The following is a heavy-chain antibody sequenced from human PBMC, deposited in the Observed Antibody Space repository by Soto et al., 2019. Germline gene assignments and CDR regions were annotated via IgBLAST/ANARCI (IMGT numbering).Heavy chain of an antibody. CDR2: ISGSGGST. CDR1: GFTFSSYA. J-gene: IGHJ4*02. Sequence: GGSLRLSCAASGFTFSSYAMSWVRQAPGKGLEWVSAISGSGGSTYYADSVKGRFTITRDNSKNTLYLQMNSLRAEDTAVYYCASIAAAGTGPFDYWGQGTLVTISS. D-gene: IGHD6-13*01. V-gene: IGHV3-23*01. CDR3: ASIAAAGTGPFDY.